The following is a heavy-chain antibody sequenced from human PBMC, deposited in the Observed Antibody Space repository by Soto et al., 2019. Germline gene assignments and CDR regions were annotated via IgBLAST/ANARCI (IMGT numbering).Heavy chain of an antibody. CDR2: INPNSGDT. CDR1: GYTFTGYY. D-gene: IGHD1-20*01. Sequence: GASVKASCKTSGYTFTGYYIHWLRQAPGQGLEWMGWINPNSGDTKYAQKFQGRVTMTRDTSISTAYMELSRLRSDDTAVYYSARDGTYNWNAWFDPWGQGTRVTVYS. V-gene: IGHV1-2*02. J-gene: IGHJ5*02. CDR3: ARDGTYNWNAWFDP.